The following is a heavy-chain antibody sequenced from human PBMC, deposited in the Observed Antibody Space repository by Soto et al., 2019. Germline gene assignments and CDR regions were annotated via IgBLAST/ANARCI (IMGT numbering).Heavy chain of an antibody. J-gene: IGHJ4*02. CDR2: ISGSGGST. D-gene: IGHD5-18*01. Sequence: GGSLRLSCAASGFTFSSYAMSWVRQAPGKGLEWVSAISGSGGSTYYADSVKGRFTISRDNSKNTLYLQMNSLRAEDTAVYYCAKVHVVDTAMVLRLSYFDYWGQGTLVTVSS. CDR3: AKVHVVDTAMVLRLSYFDY. CDR1: GFTFSSYA. V-gene: IGHV3-23*01.